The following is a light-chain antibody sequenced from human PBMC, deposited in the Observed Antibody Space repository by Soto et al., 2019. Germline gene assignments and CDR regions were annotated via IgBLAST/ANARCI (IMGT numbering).Light chain of an antibody. V-gene: IGKV1-33*01. Sequence: DVEITHSPSSLSASLGYIFTISFHTSRYIRKYLNWYQQKPGKPPQLLIFEASNLETGVPSRFSGRGSGTNLTLTISSLQPEDFATYYCQQYIDVPRTFGQGTKVDVK. CDR3: QQYIDVPRT. J-gene: IGKJ1*01. CDR1: RYIRKY. CDR2: EAS.